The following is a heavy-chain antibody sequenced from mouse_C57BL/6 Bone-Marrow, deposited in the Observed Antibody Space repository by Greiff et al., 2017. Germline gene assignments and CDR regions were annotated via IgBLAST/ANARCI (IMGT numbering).Heavy chain of an antibody. CDR2: IDPENGDT. CDR1: GFNIKDDY. CDR3: TTHYWYFDV. V-gene: IGHV14-4*01. J-gene: IGHJ1*03. Sequence: VQLQQSGAELVRPGASVKLSCTASGFNIKDDYMHWVKHRPEQGLEWIGWIDPENGDTEYASKFQGKASITADTSSNTAYLQLSSLTSEDTAVYYCTTHYWYFDVWGTGTTVTVSS.